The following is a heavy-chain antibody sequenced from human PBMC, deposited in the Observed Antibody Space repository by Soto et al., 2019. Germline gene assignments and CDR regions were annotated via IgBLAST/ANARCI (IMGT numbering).Heavy chain of an antibody. J-gene: IGHJ4*02. V-gene: IGHV7-4-1*01. D-gene: IGHD2-2*01. Sequence: QVQLVQSGFGVKKAGALGEGFCKGSGYTFTSHAMNWVRQAPGQGLEWMGWINTNTGNPTYAQGFTGRFVFSLDTSVSTAYLQICSLPSYQLLLGIYFDYWGQGTLVTVSS. CDR2: INTNTGNP. CDR1: GYTFTSHA. CDR3: FDY.